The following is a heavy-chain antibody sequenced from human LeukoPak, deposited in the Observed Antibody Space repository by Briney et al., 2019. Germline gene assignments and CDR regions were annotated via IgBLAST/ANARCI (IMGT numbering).Heavy chain of an antibody. CDR3: AKGLAYTGYDYWFDP. CDR1: GFTFSSYW. J-gene: IGHJ5*02. V-gene: IGHV3-74*01. CDR2: INSGGSST. D-gene: IGHD5-12*01. Sequence: GGSLRLSCAASGFTFSSYWMHWVRQAPGKGLVWVSRINSGGSSTSYADSVKGRFTISRDNSKNTLYMQMNSLRAADTAVYYCAKGLAYTGYDYWFDPWGQGTLVTVSS.